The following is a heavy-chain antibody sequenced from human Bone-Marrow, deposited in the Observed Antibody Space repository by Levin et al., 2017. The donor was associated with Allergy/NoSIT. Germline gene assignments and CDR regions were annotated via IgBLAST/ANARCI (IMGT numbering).Heavy chain of an antibody. D-gene: IGHD5-24*01. J-gene: IGHJ4*02. V-gene: IGHV3-48*01. CDR2: ISSTSTTI. Sequence: GESLKISCAASGFTFNTFSMNWVRQAPGKGLEWVSYISSTSTTIDYADSLKGRFTVSRDNAKNSLYLQMNSLRAEDTAVYYCATIHRDAYNVDYWGQGTLVTVSS. CDR3: ATIHRDAYNVDY. CDR1: GFTFNTFS.